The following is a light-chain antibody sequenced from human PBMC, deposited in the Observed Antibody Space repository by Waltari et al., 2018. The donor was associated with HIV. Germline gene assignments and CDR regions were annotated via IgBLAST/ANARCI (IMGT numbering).Light chain of an antibody. V-gene: IGLV3-10*01. CDR2: EDS. CDR3: YSTDNSGHHRV. CDR1: ALPKKY. J-gene: IGLJ2*01. Sequence: SYELTQPPSVAVSPGQTARITCTGDALPKKYASWYQQKSGQAPVLVIYEDSKRPSGFPERFSGSSAGTTATLTIRGAQVEDEADYYCYSTDNSGHHRVFGTGTKLTVL.